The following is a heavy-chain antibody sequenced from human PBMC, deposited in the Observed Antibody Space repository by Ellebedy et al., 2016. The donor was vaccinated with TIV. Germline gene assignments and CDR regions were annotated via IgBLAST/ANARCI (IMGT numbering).Heavy chain of an antibody. CDR1: GFTFSSYW. CDR3: ARGTVTTEDY. V-gene: IGHV3-7*03. Sequence: GESLKISXAASGFTFSSYWMSWVRQAPGKGLEWVANIKQDGSEKYYADSVKGRFTISRDNSKNTLYLQMNSLRAEDTAVYYCARGTVTTEDYWGQGTLVTVSS. D-gene: IGHD4-17*01. CDR2: IKQDGSEK. J-gene: IGHJ4*02.